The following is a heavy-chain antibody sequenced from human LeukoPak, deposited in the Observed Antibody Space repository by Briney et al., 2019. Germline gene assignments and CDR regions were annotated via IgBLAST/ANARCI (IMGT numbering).Heavy chain of an antibody. CDR3: ARGLGASTMMVPYYYYYYMDV. V-gene: IGHV1-69*13. D-gene: IGHD3-22*01. CDR1: GGTFSSYA. J-gene: IGHJ6*03. Sequence: ASVKVSCKASGGTFSSYAISWVRQAPGQGLEWMGGIIPIFGTANYAQKFQGRVTITADESTSTAYMELSSLRSEDTAVYYCARGLGASTMMVPYYYYYYMDVWGKGTTVTISS. CDR2: IIPIFGTA.